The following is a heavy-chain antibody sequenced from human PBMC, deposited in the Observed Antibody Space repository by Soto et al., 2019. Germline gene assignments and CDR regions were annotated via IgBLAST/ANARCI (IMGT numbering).Heavy chain of an antibody. D-gene: IGHD3-16*01. CDR3: AKDIAEGEPFDY. CDR2: ISGSGGST. CDR1: GFTFSSYS. Sequence: GGSLRLSCAASGFTFSSYSMNWVRQAPGKGLEWVSAISGSGGSTYYADSVKGRFTISRDNSKNTLYLQMNSLRAEDTAVYYCAKDIAEGEPFDYWGQGTLVTVSS. V-gene: IGHV3-23*01. J-gene: IGHJ4*02.